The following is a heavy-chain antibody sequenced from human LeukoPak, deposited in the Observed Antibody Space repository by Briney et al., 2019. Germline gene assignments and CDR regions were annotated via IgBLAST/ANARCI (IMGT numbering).Heavy chain of an antibody. CDR2: ISGSGGST. V-gene: IGHV3-23*01. J-gene: IGHJ4*02. Sequence: GGSLRLSCAASGFTFSSYAMSWVRQAPGKGLEWVSAISGSGGSTYYADSVKGRFTISRDNSKNTLYLQMNSLRAEDTAVYYCAKEPVPCCGGDCYGFDYWGQGTLVTVSS. D-gene: IGHD2-21*02. CDR1: GFTFSSYA. CDR3: AKEPVPCCGGDCYGFDY.